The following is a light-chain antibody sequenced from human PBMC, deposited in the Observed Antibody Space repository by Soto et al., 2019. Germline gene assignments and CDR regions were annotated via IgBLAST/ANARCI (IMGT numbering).Light chain of an antibody. J-gene: IGLJ2*01. Sequence: QSALTQPASVSGSPGQSITISCTGTSSDVGGNYVSWYVSWYQQHPGKVPKLMIYDDNDRPSGVSDCFSGYKSVNTASLTICGLQAEEEDDYCSSSYPSSRNVVFGGGTKLTVL. CDR1: SSDVGGNYVSWY. CDR2: DDN. V-gene: IGLV2-14*01. CDR3: SSYPSSRNVV.